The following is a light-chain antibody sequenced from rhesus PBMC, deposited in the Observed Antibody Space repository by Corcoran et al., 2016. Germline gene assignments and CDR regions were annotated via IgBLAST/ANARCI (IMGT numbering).Light chain of an antibody. J-gene: IGKJ2*01. CDR2: DAS. CDR3: QQRNGYPYS. Sequence: DIQLTQSPSSLSASVGDRVTITCRASQDISSYLAWYQQKPGKAPNLLIYDASNLQSGVPSRFSGRGSGTHFTLTISSLQPEDFAVYYCQQRNGYPYSFGRGTKVEIK. V-gene: IGKV1-38*01. CDR1: QDISSY.